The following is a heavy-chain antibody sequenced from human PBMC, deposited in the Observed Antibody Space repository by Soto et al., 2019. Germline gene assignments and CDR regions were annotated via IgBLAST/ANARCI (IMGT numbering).Heavy chain of an antibody. CDR2: ISSNGGST. CDR3: VKDPSAVATIRDY. V-gene: IGHV3-64D*08. CDR1: GFTFSSYA. J-gene: IGHJ4*02. D-gene: IGHD5-12*01. Sequence: GGSLRLSCSASGFTFSSYAMHWVRQAPGKGLEYVSAISSNGGSTYYADSVKGRFTISRDNSKNTLYLQMSSLRAEDTAVYYCVKDPSAVATIRDYWGQGPLVTVSS.